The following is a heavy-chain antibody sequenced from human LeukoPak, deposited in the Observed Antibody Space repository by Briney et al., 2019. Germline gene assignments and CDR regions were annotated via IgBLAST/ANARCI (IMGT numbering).Heavy chain of an antibody. CDR1: GGSISSSSYY. V-gene: IGHV4-39*07. CDR3: ARGLLLWFGELRANDAFDI. CDR2: IYYSGST. Sequence: SETLSLTCTVSGGSISSSSYYWGWIRQPPGKGLEWIGSIYYSGSTYYNPSLKSRVTISVDTSKNQFSLKLSSVTAADTAVYYCARGLLLWFGELRANDAFDIWGQGTMVTVSS. D-gene: IGHD3-10*01. J-gene: IGHJ3*02.